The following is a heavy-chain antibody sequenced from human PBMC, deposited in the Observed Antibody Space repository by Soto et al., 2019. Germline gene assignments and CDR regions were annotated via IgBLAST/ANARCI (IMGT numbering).Heavy chain of an antibody. CDR3: AGQYSSSSVEF. CDR2: ISSGAITI. J-gene: IGHJ4*02. CDR1: GFTFSDYY. D-gene: IGHD6-6*01. Sequence: LRLSCSASGFTFSDYYMNWIRQAPGKGLEWVSYISSGAITIYYADSVKGRFTISRDNAKNSLYLQMNSLRAEDTAVYYCAGQYSSSSVEFWGQGTLVTVSS. V-gene: IGHV3-11*01.